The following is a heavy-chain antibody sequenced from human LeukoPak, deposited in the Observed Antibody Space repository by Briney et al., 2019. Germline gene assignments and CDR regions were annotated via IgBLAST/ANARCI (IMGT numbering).Heavy chain of an antibody. J-gene: IGHJ3*02. CDR1: GGTFSSYA. V-gene: IGHV1-69*13. CDR3: ARDRIRDYAHDAFDI. Sequence: ASVKVSCKASGGTFSSYAISWMRQAPGQGLEWMGGIIPIFGTANYAQKFQGRVTITADESTSTAYMELSSLRSEDTAVYYCARDRIRDYAHDAFDIWGQGTMVTVSS. D-gene: IGHD3-16*01. CDR2: IIPIFGTA.